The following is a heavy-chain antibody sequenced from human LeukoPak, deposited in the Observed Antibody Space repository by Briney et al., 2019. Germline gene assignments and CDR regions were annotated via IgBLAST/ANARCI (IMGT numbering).Heavy chain of an antibody. CDR3: ARSLYSSSSRLVDY. CDR1: GFTFSSYS. Sequence: KAGGSLRLSCAASGFTFSSYSMYWVRQAPGKGLEWVSSISSSSSYIYYADSVKGRFTISRDNAKNSLYLQMNSLRAEDAAVYYCARSLYSSSSRLVDYWGQGTLVTVSS. V-gene: IGHV3-21*01. J-gene: IGHJ4*02. D-gene: IGHD6-6*01. CDR2: ISSSSSYI.